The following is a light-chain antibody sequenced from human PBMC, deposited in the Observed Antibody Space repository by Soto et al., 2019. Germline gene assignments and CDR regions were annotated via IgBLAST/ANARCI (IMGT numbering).Light chain of an antibody. Sequence: QSVLTQPASVSGSPGQSIAISCTGTISDVGAYNYVSWYQQHPGKAPKLMIYEVTNRPSGVSNRFSGSKSGNTASLTISGLQAEDEADYYCSSYTSTSTLYVFGIGTKVTVL. CDR2: EVT. CDR1: ISDVGAYNY. J-gene: IGLJ1*01. V-gene: IGLV2-14*01. CDR3: SSYTSTSTLYV.